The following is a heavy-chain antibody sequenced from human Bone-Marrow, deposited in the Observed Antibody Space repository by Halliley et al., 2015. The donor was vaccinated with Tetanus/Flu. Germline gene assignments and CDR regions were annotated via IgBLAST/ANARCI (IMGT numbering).Heavy chain of an antibody. V-gene: IGHV4-39*01. Sequence: LRLSCIVSGGSISSSRNYWGRIRQPPGKGLEWIGNVYDTGSTYYNPSLKSRVTISVDTSKNQFSLKLISVTAADTAVYFCARLDTSREENAFDIWGQGTMVTVSS. D-gene: IGHD3-16*01. J-gene: IGHJ3*02. CDR1: GGSISSSRNY. CDR3: ARLDTSREENAFDI. CDR2: VYDTGST.